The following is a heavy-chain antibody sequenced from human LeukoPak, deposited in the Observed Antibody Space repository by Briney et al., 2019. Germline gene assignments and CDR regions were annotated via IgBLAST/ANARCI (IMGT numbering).Heavy chain of an antibody. CDR1: GYSFTSYW. CDR3: ARHDAREYVLLWFDASFDY. J-gene: IGHJ4*02. V-gene: IGHV5-51*01. Sequence: GESLKISCKGSGYSFTSYWIGWVRQMPGKGLEWMGIIYPGDSDTRYSPSFQGQVTISADKSISTAYLQWSSLKASDTAMYYCARHDAREYVLLWFDASFDYWGQGTLVTVSS. CDR2: IYPGDSDT. D-gene: IGHD3-10*01.